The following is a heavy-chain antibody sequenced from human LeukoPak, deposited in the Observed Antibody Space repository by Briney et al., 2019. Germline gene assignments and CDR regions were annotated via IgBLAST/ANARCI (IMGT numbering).Heavy chain of an antibody. CDR2: INHSGST. Sequence: ETLSLTCAVYGGSFIGYYWSWIRQPPGKGLEWIGEINHSGSTNYNPSLKSRVTISVDTSKNQFSLKLSSVTAADTAVYYCASRRGYTAMDVWGKGTTVTVSS. V-gene: IGHV4-34*01. CDR1: GGSFIGYY. CDR3: ASRRGYTAMDV. D-gene: IGHD5-18*01. J-gene: IGHJ6*04.